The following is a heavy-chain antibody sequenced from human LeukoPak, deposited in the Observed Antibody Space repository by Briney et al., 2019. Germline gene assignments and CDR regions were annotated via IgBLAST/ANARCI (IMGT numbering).Heavy chain of an antibody. Sequence: GGSLRLSCAASGFTFSSYSMNWVRQAPGKGLEWVSYISSSSSTIYYGDSVEGRFTISRDNAKSSLYLQMNSLRAEDTAVYYCARDHHRRLYDSQARDTFDIWGQGTMVTVSS. V-gene: IGHV3-48*01. J-gene: IGHJ3*02. D-gene: IGHD3-22*01. CDR2: ISSSSSTI. CDR3: ARDHHRRLYDSQARDTFDI. CDR1: GFTFSSYS.